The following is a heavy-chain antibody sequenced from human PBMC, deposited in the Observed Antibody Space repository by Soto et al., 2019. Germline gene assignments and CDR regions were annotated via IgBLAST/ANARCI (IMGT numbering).Heavy chain of an antibody. D-gene: IGHD3-10*01. CDR1: GFSLNTGGVG. CDR2: IYWDDDE. CDR3: VRNWRYYGGDYYYGMDA. Sequence: ITLKESGPTLVKPTQTLTLTCTFSGFSLNTGGVGVGWVRQPRGKAMEWLALIYWDDDERYRPSLRSRLNITKHTINNQVVLTMTNMDPDDTAIYYCVRNWRYYGGDYYYGMDAWGQGTTVTVSS. V-gene: IGHV2-5*02. J-gene: IGHJ6*02.